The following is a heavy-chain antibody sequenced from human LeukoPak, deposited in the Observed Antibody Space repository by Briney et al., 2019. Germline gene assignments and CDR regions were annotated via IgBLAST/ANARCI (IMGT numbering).Heavy chain of an antibody. J-gene: IGHJ4*02. CDR2: INPRTGGA. Sequence: GASVKVSCKASGYTFTDYYMQRVRQAPGQGLEWLGWINPRTGGANYAQKFQGRVTMTRDTSISTTFMDLKRLRPDDMAVYYCARVNTRSSSQELDHWGQGTLVTVSS. CDR1: GYTFTDYY. V-gene: IGHV1-2*02. CDR3: ARVNTRSSSQELDH. D-gene: IGHD6-13*01.